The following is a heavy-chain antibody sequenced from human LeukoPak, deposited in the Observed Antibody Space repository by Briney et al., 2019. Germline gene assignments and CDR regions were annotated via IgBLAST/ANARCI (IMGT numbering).Heavy chain of an antibody. J-gene: IGHJ6*02. D-gene: IGHD2-21*01. CDR2: INPNSGGT. CDR1: GYTLTGYY. V-gene: IGHV1-2*02. Sequence: ASVKVSCKGSGYTLTGYYMHWVRQATGQGLEWMGWINPNSGGTNFAQKFQGRVTMSRDTSINTAYMELSRLRSDDTAVYYCARDGAPTTDNSYSVMDVWGQGTTVTVSS. CDR3: ARDGAPTTDNSYSVMDV.